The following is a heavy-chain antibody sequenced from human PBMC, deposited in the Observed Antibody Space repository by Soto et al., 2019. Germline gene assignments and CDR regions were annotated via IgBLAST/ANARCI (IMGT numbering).Heavy chain of an antibody. CDR3: ARDPPPYIAAAVGY. CDR1: GFTVSRNY. Sequence: GGSLRLSCAASGFTVSRNYMSWVRQAPGKGLEWVSVIYSGGTTYYADSVKGRFTISRDNSKNTLYLQMNSLRAEDTAVYYCARDPPPYIAAAVGYWGQGTLVTVS. D-gene: IGHD6-13*01. CDR2: IYSGGTT. V-gene: IGHV3-53*01. J-gene: IGHJ4*02.